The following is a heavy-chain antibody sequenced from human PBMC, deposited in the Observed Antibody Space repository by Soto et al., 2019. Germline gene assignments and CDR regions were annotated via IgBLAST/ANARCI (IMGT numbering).Heavy chain of an antibody. Sequence: QVQLVQSGAEVKKPGASVKVSCKASGYTFTNHGVTWVRQAPGQGLEWLGWISGHNGNTKYAQRLQGRVTMTTGTSTSTAYMERRSLKSDDSAVYYCARDLYPLAYYFDYCCQGTLVTVSS. CDR3: ARDLYPLAYYFDY. CDR1: GYTFTNHG. V-gene: IGHV1-18*01. CDR2: ISGHNGNT. J-gene: IGHJ4*02.